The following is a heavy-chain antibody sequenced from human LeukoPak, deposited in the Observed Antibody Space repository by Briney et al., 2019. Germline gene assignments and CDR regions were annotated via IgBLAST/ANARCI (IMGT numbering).Heavy chain of an antibody. CDR3: ASQYYYDSSGYYYLAY. CDR2: IIPVFGTA. J-gene: IGHJ4*02. Sequence: SVKVSCKASGGTFSSYAISWVRQAPGQGLEWMGGIIPVFGTANYAQKFQGRVTITTDESTSTAYMELSSLRSEDTAVYYCASQYYYDSSGYYYLAYWGQGTLVTVSS. V-gene: IGHV1-69*05. CDR1: GGTFSSYA. D-gene: IGHD3-22*01.